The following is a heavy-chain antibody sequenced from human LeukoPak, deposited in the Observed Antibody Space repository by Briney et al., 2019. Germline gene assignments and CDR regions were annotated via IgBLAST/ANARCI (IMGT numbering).Heavy chain of an antibody. D-gene: IGHD2-15*01. CDR1: GFTFSSYG. CDR2: ISSSSSTI. V-gene: IGHV3-48*01. Sequence: GGSLRLSCAASGFTFSSYGMHWVRQAPGKGLEWVSYISSSSSTIYYADSVKGRFTISRDNAKNSLYLQMNSLRAEDTAVYYCARPDCSGGSCYSSGAFDIWGQGTMVTVSS. J-gene: IGHJ3*02. CDR3: ARPDCSGGSCYSSGAFDI.